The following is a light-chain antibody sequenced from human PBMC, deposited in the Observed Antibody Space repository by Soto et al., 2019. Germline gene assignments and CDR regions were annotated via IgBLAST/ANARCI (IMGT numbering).Light chain of an antibody. J-gene: IGLJ1*01. CDR2: DVS. V-gene: IGLV2-14*03. CDR1: RSDVGGYNY. Sequence: QAVLSRPAPGSGSPGEWVTLSSNSTRSDVGGYNYVSWYQHHPGKAPTLIIYDVSNRPSGASIRFSGSKSDNTASLTISGLQPEDEADYHCSSYTTSNTRQIVFGTGTKVTVL. CDR3: SSYTTSNTRQIV.